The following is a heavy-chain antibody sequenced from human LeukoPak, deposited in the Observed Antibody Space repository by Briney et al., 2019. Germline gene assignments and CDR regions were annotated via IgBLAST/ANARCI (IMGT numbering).Heavy chain of an antibody. D-gene: IGHD3-3*01. CDR2: MNPNSGNT. CDR3: ARGPLYYDFWSGYYSSYYGMDV. CDR1: GYTFTSYD. J-gene: IGHJ6*02. V-gene: IGHV1-8*01. Sequence: ASVKVSCKASGYTFTSYDINWVRQATGQALEWMGWMNPNSGNTGYAQKLQGRVTMTRNTSISTAYMELSSLRSEDTAVYYCARGPLYYDFWSGYYSSYYGMDVWGQGTTVTVSS.